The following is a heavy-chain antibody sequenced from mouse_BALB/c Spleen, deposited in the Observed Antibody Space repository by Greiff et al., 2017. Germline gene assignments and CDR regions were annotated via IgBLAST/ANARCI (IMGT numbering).Heavy chain of an antibody. D-gene: IGHD1-1*01. J-gene: IGHJ1*01. V-gene: IGHV1-5*01. CDR3: TREGYGSSRWYFDV. Sequence: EVKLQESGTVLARPGASVKMSCKASGYSFTSYWMHWVKQRPGQGLEWIGAIYPGNSDTSYNQKFKGKAKLTAVTSASTAYMELSSLTNEDSAVYYCTREGYGSSRWYFDVWGAGTTVTVSS. CDR2: IYPGNSDT. CDR1: GYSFTSYW.